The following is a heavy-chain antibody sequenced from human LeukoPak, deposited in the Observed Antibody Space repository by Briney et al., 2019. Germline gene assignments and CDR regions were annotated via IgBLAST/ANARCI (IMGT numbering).Heavy chain of an antibody. CDR2: INHSGST. J-gene: IGHJ3*02. D-gene: IGHD2/OR15-2a*01. Sequence: SETLSLTCAVYGGSFSGYYWSWIRQPPGKGLEWIGEINHSGSTNYNPSLKSRVTISVDTSKNQFSLKLSSVTAADTAVYYCARDDTTYDAFDIWGQGTMVTVSS. CDR1: GGSFSGYY. V-gene: IGHV4-34*01. CDR3: ARDDTTYDAFDI.